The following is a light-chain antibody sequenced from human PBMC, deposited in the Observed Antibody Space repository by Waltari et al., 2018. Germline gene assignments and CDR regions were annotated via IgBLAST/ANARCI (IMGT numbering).Light chain of an antibody. V-gene: IGLV2-11*01. J-gene: IGLJ2*01. CDR2: DAT. CDR3: CSYAGRFVV. Sequence: QSALTQPRSVSGSPGQSVNSPCTGPSTDVGRNNQVSWYRHFPGDAPKLIIFDATERPSGVPQRFSGSKSGNTASRTISGLQTEDEADYYCCSYAGRFVVFGGGTRLTVL. CDR1: STDVGRNNQ.